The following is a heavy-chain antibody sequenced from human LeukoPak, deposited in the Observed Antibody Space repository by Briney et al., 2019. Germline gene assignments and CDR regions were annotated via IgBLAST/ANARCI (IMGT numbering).Heavy chain of an antibody. J-gene: IGHJ5*02. Sequence: SETLSLTCTVSGGSISSSSYYWGWIRQPPGKGLEWLGFIYYIVSTYYNPSFKAGVTISVDTSNNQFSLKLSSVTAADTAVYYCAREKQITFGGVIVIPRHFDPWGQGTLVTVSS. CDR1: GGSISSSSYY. CDR2: IYYIVST. D-gene: IGHD3-16*02. CDR3: AREKQITFGGVIVIPRHFDP. V-gene: IGHV4-39*02.